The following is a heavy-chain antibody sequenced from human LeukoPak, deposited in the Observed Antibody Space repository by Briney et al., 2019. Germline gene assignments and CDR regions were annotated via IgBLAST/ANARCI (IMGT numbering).Heavy chain of an antibody. V-gene: IGHV4-34*01. CDR1: GGSFSGYY. CDR2: INHSGST. Sequence: PSETLSLTCAVYGGSFSGYYWSWIRQPPGKGLEWIGEINHSGSTNYNPSLKSRVTISVDTSKNQFSLKLSSVTAADTAVYYCARGSSYRYYFDYWGQGTLVTVSS. D-gene: IGHD5-18*01. CDR3: ARGSSYRYYFDY. J-gene: IGHJ4*02.